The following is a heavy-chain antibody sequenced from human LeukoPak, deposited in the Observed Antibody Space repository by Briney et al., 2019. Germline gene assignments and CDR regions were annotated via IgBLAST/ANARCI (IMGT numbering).Heavy chain of an antibody. CDR1: GGSISSYY. V-gene: IGHV4-59*01. J-gene: IGHJ3*02. Sequence: SETLSLTCTVSGGSISSYYWSWIRQPPGKGLEWIGYIYYSGSTSYNPSLKSRVTISVDTSKNQFSLKLCSVTAADTAVYYCARGTMIEGDAFDIWGQGTMVTVSS. CDR2: IYYSGST. CDR3: ARGTMIEGDAFDI. D-gene: IGHD3-22*01.